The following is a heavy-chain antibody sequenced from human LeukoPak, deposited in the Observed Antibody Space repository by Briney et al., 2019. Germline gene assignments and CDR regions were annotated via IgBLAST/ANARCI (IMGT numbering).Heavy chain of an antibody. Sequence: GGSLRLSCAASGFTVSSNYMSWVRQAPGKGLEWVSVIYSGGSTYYADSVKGRFTISRDNSKNTLYLQMNSLRAEDTAVYHCARAKRYYYYGMDVWGQGTTVTVSS. V-gene: IGHV3-66*01. CDR3: ARAKRYYYYGMDV. CDR1: GFTVSSNY. J-gene: IGHJ6*02. CDR2: IYSGGST.